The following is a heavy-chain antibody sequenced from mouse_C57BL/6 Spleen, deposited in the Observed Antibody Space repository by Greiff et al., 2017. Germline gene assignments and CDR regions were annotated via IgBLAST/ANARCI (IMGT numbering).Heavy chain of an antibody. V-gene: IGHV1-15*01. CDR2: IDPETGGT. D-gene: IGHD2-5*01. CDR3: TKSYYSNYPWFAY. Sequence: QVQLKQSGAELVRPGASVTLSCKASGYTFTDYEMHWVKQTPVHGLEWIGAIDPETGGTAYNQKFKGKAILTADKSSSTAYMELRSLTSEDSAVYYCTKSYYSNYPWFAYWGQGTLVTVSA. CDR1: GYTFTDYE. J-gene: IGHJ3*01.